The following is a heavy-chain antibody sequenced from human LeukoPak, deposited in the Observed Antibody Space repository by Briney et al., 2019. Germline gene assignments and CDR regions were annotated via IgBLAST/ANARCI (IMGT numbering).Heavy chain of an antibody. CDR2: IYTSGST. CDR1: GGSISSYY. V-gene: IGHV4-4*07. Sequence: PSETLSLTCTVSGGSISSYYWSWIRQPAGKGLEWSGRIYTSGSTNYNPSLKSRVTMSVDTSKNQFSLKLSSVTAADTAVYYCARHNPTPNYYYYYMDVWGKGTTVTVSS. CDR3: ARHNPTPNYYYYYMDV. J-gene: IGHJ6*03. D-gene: IGHD1-14*01.